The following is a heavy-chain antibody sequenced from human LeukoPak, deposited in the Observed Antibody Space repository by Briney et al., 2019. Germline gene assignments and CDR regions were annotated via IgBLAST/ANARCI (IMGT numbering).Heavy chain of an antibody. V-gene: IGHV4-34*12. CDR2: MFYSGTT. CDR1: GGSFSGYS. D-gene: IGHD2-15*01. J-gene: IGHJ5*02. CDR3: ARQPSLSYCSGGTCWFDT. Sequence: SETLSLTCAVYGGSFSGYSWSWIRQPPGKGLEWSGSMFYSGTTYYNPSLKSRVTISVDASRNQFSLRLGSVTAADTAVYYCARQPSLSYCSGGTCWFDTWGQGILVTVSS.